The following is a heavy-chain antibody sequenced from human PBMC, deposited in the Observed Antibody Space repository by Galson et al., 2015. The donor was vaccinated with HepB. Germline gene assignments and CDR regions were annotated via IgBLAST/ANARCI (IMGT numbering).Heavy chain of an antibody. Sequence: CAISGDSVSSNSAAWNWIRQSPSRGLEWLGRTYYRSKWYNDYAVSVKSRITINPDTSKNQLSLQLNSVTPEDTAVYYCAKSGSYSYNWFDPWGQGTLVTVSS. V-gene: IGHV6-1*01. J-gene: IGHJ5*02. CDR1: GDSVSSNSAA. CDR3: AKSGSYSYNWFDP. D-gene: IGHD1-26*01. CDR2: TYYRSKWYN.